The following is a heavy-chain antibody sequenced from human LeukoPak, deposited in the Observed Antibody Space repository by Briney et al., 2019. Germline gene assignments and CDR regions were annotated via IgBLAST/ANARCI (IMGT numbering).Heavy chain of an antibody. J-gene: IGHJ2*01. Sequence: GGSLRLSCAASGFTVSSNYMSWVRQAPGKGLEWVSVIYSGGSTYYADSVMGRFTISRDNSKNTLYLQMNSLRAEDTAVYYCARDRAAVAYWYFDLWGRGTLVTVSS. D-gene: IGHD6-19*01. CDR3: ARDRAAVAYWYFDL. V-gene: IGHV3-53*01. CDR1: GFTVSSNY. CDR2: IYSGGST.